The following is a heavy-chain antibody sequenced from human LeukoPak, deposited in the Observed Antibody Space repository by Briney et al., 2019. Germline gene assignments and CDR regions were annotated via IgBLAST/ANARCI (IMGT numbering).Heavy chain of an antibody. V-gene: IGHV4-34*01. Sequence: SQTLSPTCAVYGGSFSGYYCSSIRQPPGNRLEWWGEINHSGTTNYNPSLKGRVTISVDPSKNQFSLKLSSVPAADTAVYYCAGKLYYYGSGMALWGQGTLVTVSS. CDR2: INHSGTT. D-gene: IGHD3-10*01. J-gene: IGHJ1*01. CDR3: AGKLYYYGSGMAL. CDR1: GGSFSGYY.